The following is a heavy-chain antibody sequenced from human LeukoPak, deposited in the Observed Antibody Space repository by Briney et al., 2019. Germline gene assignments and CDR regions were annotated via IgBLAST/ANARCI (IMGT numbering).Heavy chain of an antibody. V-gene: IGHV1-2*02. Sequence: GASVKVSCKTSGYTFTGYYIHWVRQAPGQGLEWMGWINPNNGGTKYAQNFQGRVTMTRDSSMGTAYMELSRLRSDDTAVYYCARDYAYDSSVHFDYWGQGTLVTVSS. CDR3: ARDYAYDSSVHFDY. D-gene: IGHD3-22*01. J-gene: IGHJ4*02. CDR2: INPNNGGT. CDR1: GYTFTGYY.